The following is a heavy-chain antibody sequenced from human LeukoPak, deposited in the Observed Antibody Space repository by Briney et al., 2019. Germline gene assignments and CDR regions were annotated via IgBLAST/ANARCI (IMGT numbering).Heavy chain of an antibody. Sequence: ASVKVSCKTSGYTFTNYGMNWVRQAPRQSPEWMGWINTGNGNAKSSQKFQDRVTLTRDTSATTAYMELNSLSSEDTAVCYCARVPLSDPSGHYYAHWGQGTLVTVSS. V-gene: IGHV1-3*04. CDR1: GYTFTNYG. CDR3: ARVPLSDPSGHYYAH. J-gene: IGHJ1*01. D-gene: IGHD3-22*01. CDR2: INTGNGNA.